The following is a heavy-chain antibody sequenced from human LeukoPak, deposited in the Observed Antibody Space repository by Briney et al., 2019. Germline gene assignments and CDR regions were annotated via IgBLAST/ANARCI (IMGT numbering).Heavy chain of an antibody. CDR3: ARGPGHYEPPTYFDY. J-gene: IGHJ4*02. V-gene: IGHV3-53*04. Sequence: GGSLRLSCAASGFTVSSNYMSWVRQAPGKGLEWVSVIYSGGSTYYAASVKGRFTISRHNSKNTLYLQMNSLRAEDTAVYYCARGPGHYEPPTYFDYWGQGTLVTVSS. CDR1: GFTVSSNY. CDR2: IYSGGST. D-gene: IGHD3-22*01.